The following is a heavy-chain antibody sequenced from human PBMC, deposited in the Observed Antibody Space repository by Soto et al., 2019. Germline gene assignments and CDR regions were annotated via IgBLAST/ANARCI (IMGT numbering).Heavy chain of an antibody. CDR2: ISGSGGST. Sequence: LRLSCAASGFTFSSYAMSWVRQAPGKGLEWVSVISGSGGSTFYADSVKGRFTISRDNSKNTLYLQMNSLRAEDTAVYYCARESEDLTSNFDYWGQGTLVTVSS. CDR1: GFTFSSYA. CDR3: ARESEDLTSNFDY. J-gene: IGHJ4*02. V-gene: IGHV3-23*01.